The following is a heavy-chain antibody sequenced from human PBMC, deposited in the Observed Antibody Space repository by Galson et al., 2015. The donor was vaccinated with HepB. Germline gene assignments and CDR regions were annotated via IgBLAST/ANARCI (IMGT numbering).Heavy chain of an antibody. V-gene: IGHV1-24*01. D-gene: IGHD3-22*01. J-gene: IGHJ4*02. CDR3: ATAGDYYDNSAFDY. Sequence: SVKVSCKVSGSALSDLALHWVRQAPGKGPEWMGGFDPEDGETIYAQKFQGRATMTEDTSTDTAYMELSSLRSEDTALYFCATAGDYYDNSAFDYWGQGTVVTVSS. CDR2: FDPEDGET. CDR1: GSALSDLA.